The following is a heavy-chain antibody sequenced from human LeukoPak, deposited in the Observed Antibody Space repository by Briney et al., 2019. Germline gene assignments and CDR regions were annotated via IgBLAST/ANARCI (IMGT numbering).Heavy chain of an antibody. J-gene: IGHJ4*02. CDR3: ARGKRRNYYGSGSYYTYFDY. V-gene: IGHV4-4*02. CDR2: IYHSGST. D-gene: IGHD3-10*01. CDR1: GGSISSSNW. Sequence: SGTLSLTCAVSGGSISSSNWWSWVRQPPGKGLEWIGEIYHSGSTNYNPSLKSRVTISVDKSKNQFSLKLSSVTAADTAVYYCARGKRRNYYGSGSYYTYFDYWGQGTLVTVSS.